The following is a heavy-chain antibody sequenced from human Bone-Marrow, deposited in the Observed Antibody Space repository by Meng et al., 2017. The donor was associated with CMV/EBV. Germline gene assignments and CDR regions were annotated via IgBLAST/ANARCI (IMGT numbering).Heavy chain of an antibody. CDR3: ARDRGSSGLGMLGN. J-gene: IGHJ4*02. D-gene: IGHD7-27*01. V-gene: IGHV3-74*01. Sequence: GGALKIPCAAPGFTFSSFWMHWDRQAPGKGLVWVSRINSDGSSTNYADSVKGRFTISRDNAKNTLYLQMNSLRAEDTGVYYCARDRGSSGLGMLGNWGQGTLVTVSS. CDR1: GFTFSSFW. CDR2: INSDGSST.